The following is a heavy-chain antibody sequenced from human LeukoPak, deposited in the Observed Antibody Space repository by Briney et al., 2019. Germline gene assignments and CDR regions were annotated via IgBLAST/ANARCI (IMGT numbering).Heavy chain of an antibody. D-gene: IGHD3-10*01. Sequence: SETLSLTCTASGGSISSYYWSWIRKPPGKGLEWIGYIYSSGSTNYNPSLKSRVTISVDMSKNQFSLRLTSVTTADTAVYYCARGDYYGSGIDYWGQGTLVTVAS. J-gene: IGHJ4*02. CDR3: ARGDYYGSGIDY. CDR2: IYSSGST. CDR1: GGSISSYY. V-gene: IGHV4-59*01.